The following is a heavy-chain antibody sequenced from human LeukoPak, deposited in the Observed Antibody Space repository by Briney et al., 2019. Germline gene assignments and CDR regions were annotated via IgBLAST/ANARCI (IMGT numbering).Heavy chain of an antibody. J-gene: IGHJ6*03. D-gene: IGHD2-15*01. CDR1: GFTFSSCS. V-gene: IGHV3-48*01. Sequence: GGSLRLSCAASGFTFSSCSMNWVRQAPGKGLEWVSYISISGSTIYYADSVKGRFTISRDNAKNSLYLQMNSLRAEDTAVYYCARGRMVYYYYMDVWGKGTTVTVSS. CDR2: ISISGSTI. CDR3: ARGRMVYYYYMDV.